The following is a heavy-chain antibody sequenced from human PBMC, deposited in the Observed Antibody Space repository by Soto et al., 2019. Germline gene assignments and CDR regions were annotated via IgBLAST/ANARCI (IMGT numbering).Heavy chain of an antibody. D-gene: IGHD6-6*01. CDR2: IYYSGST. CDR3: ARERGSLAARYWFDP. Sequence: SETLSLTCTVSGGSISSGDYYWSWIRQPPGKGLEWIGYIYYSGSTYYNPSLKSRVTISVDTSKNQFSLKLSSVTAADTAVYYCARERGSLAARYWFDPWGQGTLVTVSS. V-gene: IGHV4-30-4*01. CDR1: GGSISSGDYY. J-gene: IGHJ5*02.